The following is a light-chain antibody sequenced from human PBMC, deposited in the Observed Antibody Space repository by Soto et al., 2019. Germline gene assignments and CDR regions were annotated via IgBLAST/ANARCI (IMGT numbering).Light chain of an antibody. J-gene: IGKJ1*01. V-gene: IGKV3-20*01. CDR3: QQYGSSPPT. CDR1: QSVSSSY. CDR2: GAS. Sequence: EIVLTQSPGTLSLSPGERATLSCRASQSVSSSYLAWYQQKPGQDPRLLIYGASSRATGIPDRFSGSGSGTDFTLTISRLEPEDFAVDYCQQYGSSPPTFGQGTKVEIK.